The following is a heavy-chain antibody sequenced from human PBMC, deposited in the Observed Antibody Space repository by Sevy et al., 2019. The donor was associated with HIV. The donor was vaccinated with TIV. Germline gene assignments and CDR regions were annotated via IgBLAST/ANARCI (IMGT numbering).Heavy chain of an antibody. D-gene: IGHD1-20*01. Sequence: SETLSLTCTVSGGSISGYYWSWVRQPPGKGLEWIGFISYSGSTNYNPSLKSRVTMSVDTSKNEFSLKLRSVTAADTAVYYCARSRVITGTFDYWGQGTLVTVSS. V-gene: IGHV4-59*01. CDR1: GGSISGYY. CDR3: ARSRVITGTFDY. J-gene: IGHJ4*02. CDR2: ISYSGST.